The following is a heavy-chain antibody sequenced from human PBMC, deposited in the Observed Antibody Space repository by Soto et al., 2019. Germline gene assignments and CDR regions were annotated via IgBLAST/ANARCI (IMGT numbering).Heavy chain of an antibody. CDR2: ISSSGVST. J-gene: IGHJ4*02. CDR3: AKYQPMTQPRPYFDY. V-gene: IGHV3-23*01. Sequence: GGSLRLSCAASGFTFSSYAMSCVRQAPGKGLGWVSAISSSGVSTFYADSVKGRFTISRDNSRNTLYLQMNSLRAEDTAIYYCAKYQPMTQPRPYFDYWGQG. D-gene: IGHD3-22*01. CDR1: GFTFSSYA.